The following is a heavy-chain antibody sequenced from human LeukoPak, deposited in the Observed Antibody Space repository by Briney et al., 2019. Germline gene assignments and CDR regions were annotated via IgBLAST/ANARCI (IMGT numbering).Heavy chain of an antibody. CDR2: ISYDGSNK. V-gene: IGHV3-30*18. J-gene: IGHJ4*02. CDR3: AKDMGVGATSAFDY. CDR1: GFTFSSYG. D-gene: IGHD1-26*01. Sequence: GGSLRLSCAASGFTFSSYGMSWVRQAPGKGLEWVAVISYDGSNKYYADSVKGRFTISRDNSKNTLYLQMNSLRAEDTAVYYCAKDMGVGATSAFDYWGQGTLVTVSS.